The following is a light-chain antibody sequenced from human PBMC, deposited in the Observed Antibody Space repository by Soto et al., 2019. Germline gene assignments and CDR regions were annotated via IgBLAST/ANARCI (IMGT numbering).Light chain of an antibody. V-gene: IGLV2-23*01. CDR3: SSYAGAVV. CDR2: EGS. Sequence: QSAPTQPASVSGSPGQSITISCTRTSSNVESYNLVSWYQHPPGKAPKLIIYEGSERPSGVSNRFSGAQSGHSASLTISGLQAEDEADYYCSSYAGAVVFGGGTKLTVL. CDR1: SSNVESYNL. J-gene: IGLJ2*01.